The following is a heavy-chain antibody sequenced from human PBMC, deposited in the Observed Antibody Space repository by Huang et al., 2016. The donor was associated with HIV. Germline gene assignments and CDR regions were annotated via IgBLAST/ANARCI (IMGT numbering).Heavy chain of an antibody. J-gene: IGHJ4*02. V-gene: IGHV1-8*03. CDR3: ARAKGYSWDGRNYYSRYTFDS. D-gene: IGHD2-15*01. CDR1: GFPFTTYG. Sequence: QVQLVQSGAEVRKPGASVRVSCKASGFPFTTYGFNWVRQATGQGLEWGMGLNPRSRSTGYAQTVQGRCTITMRTSMNTAYMELRSLRSDDTAVYFCARAKGYSWDGRNYYSRYTFDSWGQGTLVTVSS. CDR2: LNPRSRST.